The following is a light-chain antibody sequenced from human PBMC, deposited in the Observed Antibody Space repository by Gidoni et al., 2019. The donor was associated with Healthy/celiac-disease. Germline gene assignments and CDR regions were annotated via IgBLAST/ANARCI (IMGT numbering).Light chain of an antibody. CDR3: SLYTSSSTWV. Sequence: QSALTQPPSVSGSPGQSVTISCPGTSSDVGSYNRVSWYQQPQGTAPKLMIYEVSNRPSGVPDRFSGSKSGNTASLTISGLQAEDEADYYCSLYTSSSTWVFGGGTKLTVL. CDR1: SSDVGSYNR. CDR2: EVS. V-gene: IGLV2-18*01. J-gene: IGLJ3*02.